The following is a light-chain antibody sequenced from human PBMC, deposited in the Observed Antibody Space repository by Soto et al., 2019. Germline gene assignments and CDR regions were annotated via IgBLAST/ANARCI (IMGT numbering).Light chain of an antibody. CDR3: QQSYSTPYGYT. J-gene: IGKJ2*01. Sequence: DIPMTQSPSSLSASVGDRVTITCRASQSISSYLNWYQQKPGKAPKLLIYAASSLQSGVPSRFSGSGSGTDFTLTISSLQPEDFATYYCQQSYSTPYGYTFGQGTKLEIK. CDR2: AAS. V-gene: IGKV1-39*01. CDR1: QSISSY.